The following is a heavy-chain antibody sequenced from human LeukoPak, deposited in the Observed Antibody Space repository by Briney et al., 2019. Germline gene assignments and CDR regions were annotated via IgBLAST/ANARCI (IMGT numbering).Heavy chain of an antibody. CDR2: IWYDGSNK. Sequence: GGSLRLSCAASGFSFSSYGIQWVRQAPGKGLEWVAGIWYDGSNKYYADSVKGRFTISRDNSKNTLYLQMNSLRAEDTAVYYCARAAGESYFDYWGQGTLVTVSS. CDR1: GFSFSSYG. J-gene: IGHJ4*02. D-gene: IGHD3-10*01. CDR3: ARAAGESYFDY. V-gene: IGHV3-33*01.